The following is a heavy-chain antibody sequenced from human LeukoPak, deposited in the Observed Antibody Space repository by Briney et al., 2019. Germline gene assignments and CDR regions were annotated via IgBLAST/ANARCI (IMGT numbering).Heavy chain of an antibody. CDR2: ISAYNGNT. D-gene: IGHD3-22*01. CDR1: GYTFTSYG. V-gene: IGHV1-18*01. J-gene: IGHJ5*02. CDR3: ASGSVGTYYYDSSGGAVTYNWFDP. Sequence: SVKVSCKASGYTFTSYGISWVRQAPGQGRAWMGWISAYNGNTNYAPKLQGSVTMTTDTSTSTAYMELRSLRSDDTAVHYSASGSVGTYYYDSSGGAVTYNWFDPWGQGTLVTVSA.